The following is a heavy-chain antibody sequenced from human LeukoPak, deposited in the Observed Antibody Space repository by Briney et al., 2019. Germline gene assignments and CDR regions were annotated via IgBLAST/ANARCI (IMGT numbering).Heavy chain of an antibody. Sequence: GGSLRLSCTASGLTFSNHWKHWVRQAPGKGLVWVSGMNSDGSNTNYADSVKGRFTIARDDAKNTLYLQMNSLRAEDTAVYYCANDVIYDILNWFDPWGQGTLVTVSS. CDR3: ANDVIYDILNWFDP. J-gene: IGHJ5*02. D-gene: IGHD3-9*01. CDR2: MNSDGSNT. V-gene: IGHV3-74*01. CDR1: GLTFSNHW.